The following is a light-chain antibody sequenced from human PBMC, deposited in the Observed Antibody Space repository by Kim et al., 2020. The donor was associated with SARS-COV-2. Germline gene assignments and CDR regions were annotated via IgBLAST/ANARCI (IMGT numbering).Light chain of an antibody. J-gene: IGKJ2*01. CDR2: GAS. V-gene: IGKV3-20*01. Sequence: EVVLTQSPGTLSLSPGGRATLSCRASQSVNNNYLAWYQQKPGQAPRLLIYGASTRATGVPDRFSGSGSGSDFTLTITRLEPEDFAVYYCQQYGYSTYTFGLGTKLEI. CDR1: QSVNNNY. CDR3: QQYGYSTYT.